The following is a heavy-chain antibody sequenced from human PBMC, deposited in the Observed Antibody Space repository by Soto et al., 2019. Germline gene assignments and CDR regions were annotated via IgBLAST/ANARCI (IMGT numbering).Heavy chain of an antibody. D-gene: IGHD2-15*01. V-gene: IGHV3-30*04. J-gene: IGHJ6*02. CDR2: ISDDGGTK. CDR1: GFTFNAYA. CDR3: AKDNMVVLAMDQDNNMDV. Sequence: SLRLSCAASGFTFNAYAMHWVRQAPGKGLEWVALISDDGGTKYYIDSVKGRFIISRDNSKNTLYLQMNRLSSEDTGVFYCAKDNMVVLAMDQDNNMDVWGQGTTVTVSS.